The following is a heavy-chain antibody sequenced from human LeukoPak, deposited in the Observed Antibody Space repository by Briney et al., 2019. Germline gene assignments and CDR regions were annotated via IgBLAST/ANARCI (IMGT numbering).Heavy chain of an antibody. CDR3: ARVPYGGSASLFDY. CDR2: IYSSGGT. CDR1: GGSISSYY. Sequence: SETLSLTCTVSGGSISSYYWSLLRQPPGKGLEWIGYIYSSGGTNYNPSLKSRVTISVDTSKNQFSLKLSSVTAADTAYYYCARVPYGGSASLFDYWGQGTLVTVSS. V-gene: IGHV4-59*01. D-gene: IGHD6-6*01. J-gene: IGHJ4*02.